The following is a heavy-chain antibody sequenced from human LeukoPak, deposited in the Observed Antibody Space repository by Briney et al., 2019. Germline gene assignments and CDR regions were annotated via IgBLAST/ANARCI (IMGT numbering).Heavy chain of an antibody. CDR1: GFTFSSYA. D-gene: IGHD4-17*01. CDR2: ISGSGGST. V-gene: IGHV3-23*01. CDR3: AKDTDYGDYAHLGY. Sequence: GGSLRLSCAASGFTFSSYAISWVRQAPGKGLEWVSAISGSGGSTYYADSVKGRFTISRDNSKNTLYLQMNSLRDEDTAVYYCAKDTDYGDYAHLGYWGQGTLVTVSS. J-gene: IGHJ4*02.